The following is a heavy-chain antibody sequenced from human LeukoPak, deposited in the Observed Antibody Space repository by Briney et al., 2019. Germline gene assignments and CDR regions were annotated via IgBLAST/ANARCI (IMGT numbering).Heavy chain of an antibody. CDR1: GFTFSSYA. CDR3: AKSDTSGPTAHDY. J-gene: IGHJ4*02. V-gene: IGHV3-23*01. D-gene: IGHD3-22*01. CDR2: IGGSGSST. Sequence: GGSLRLCCAASGFTFSSYAMSWVRQAPGKGLEWVSAIGGSGSSTYYAGSVKGRFTISRDNSKNTLYLQMNSLRAEDTAVYYCAKSDTSGPTAHDYWGQGTLVTVSS.